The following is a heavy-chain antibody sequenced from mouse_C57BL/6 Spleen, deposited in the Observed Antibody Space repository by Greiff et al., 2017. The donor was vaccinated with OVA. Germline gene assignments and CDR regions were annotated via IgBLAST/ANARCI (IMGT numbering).Heavy chain of an antibody. CDR3: ARGGLLRGYFDY. CDR1: GYAFSSYW. J-gene: IGHJ2*01. V-gene: IGHV1-80*01. Sequence: QVQLQQSGAELVKPGASVKISCKASGYAFSSYWMNWVKQRPGKGLEWIGQIYPGDGDTNYNGKFKGKATLTADKSSSTAYMQLSSLTSEDSAVYVCARGGLLRGYFDYWGQGTTLTVSS. D-gene: IGHD1-1*01. CDR2: IYPGDGDT.